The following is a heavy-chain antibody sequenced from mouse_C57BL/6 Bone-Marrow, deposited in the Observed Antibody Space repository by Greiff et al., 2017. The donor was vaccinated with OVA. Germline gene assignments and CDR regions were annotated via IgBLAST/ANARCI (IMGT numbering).Heavy chain of an antibody. Sequence: QVQLKESGPELVKPGASVKISCKASGYTFTSYGISWVKQRTGQGLEWIGEIYPRSGNTYYNEKFKGKATLTADKSSSTAYMELRSLTSEDSAVYFCARSNDYDEAYWGQGTLVTVSA. D-gene: IGHD2-4*01. V-gene: IGHV1-81*01. CDR2: IYPRSGNT. CDR3: ARSNDYDEAY. J-gene: IGHJ3*01. CDR1: GYTFTSYG.